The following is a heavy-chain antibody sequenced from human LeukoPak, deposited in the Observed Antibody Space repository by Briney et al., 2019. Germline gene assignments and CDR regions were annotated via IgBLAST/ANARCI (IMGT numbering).Heavy chain of an antibody. D-gene: IGHD3-3*01. J-gene: IGHJ3*02. CDR3: VGVRFLEWLGDAFDI. V-gene: IGHV3-30-3*01. CDR1: GFTFSSYA. CDR2: ISYDGSNK. Sequence: GGSLRLSCAASGFTFSSYAMDWVRQAPGKGLEWVAVISYDGSNKYYADSVKGRFTISRDNSKDTLYLQMNSLRAEDTAVYYCVGVRFLEWLGDAFDIWGQGTMVTVSS.